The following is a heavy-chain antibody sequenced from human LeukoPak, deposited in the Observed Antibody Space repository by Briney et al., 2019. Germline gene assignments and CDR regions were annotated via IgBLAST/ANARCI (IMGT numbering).Heavy chain of an antibody. V-gene: IGHV1-2*02. Sequence: GASVKVSCKASGYTFTGYYMHWVRQAPGQGLEWMGWINPNSGGTNYAQKFQGRVTMTRDTSISTAYMELSRLRSDDTAVYYCARYRMITFGGVTLDAFDIWGQGTMVTVSS. D-gene: IGHD3-16*01. CDR2: INPNSGGT. CDR3: ARYRMITFGGVTLDAFDI. CDR1: GYTFTGYY. J-gene: IGHJ3*02.